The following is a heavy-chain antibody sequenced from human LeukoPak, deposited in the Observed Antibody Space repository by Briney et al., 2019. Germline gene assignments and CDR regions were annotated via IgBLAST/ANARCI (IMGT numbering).Heavy chain of an antibody. CDR1: GGSISSGGYY. CDR2: IYHSGST. V-gene: IGHV4-30-2*01. CDR3: ARSTWPSSSLDY. J-gene: IGHJ4*02. Sequence: SQTLSLTCTVSGGSISSGGYYWSWIRQPPGKGLEWIGYIYHSGSTYYNPSLKSRVTISVDTSKNQISLRLSSVTAADTAVYYCARSTWPSSSLDYWGQGTLVTVSS. D-gene: IGHD6-19*01.